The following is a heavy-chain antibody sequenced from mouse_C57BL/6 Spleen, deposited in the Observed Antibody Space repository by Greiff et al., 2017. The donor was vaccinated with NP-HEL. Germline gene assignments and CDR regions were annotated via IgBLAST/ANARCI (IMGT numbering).Heavy chain of an antibody. Sequence: EVQLQQSGPELVKKGASGQLPFPSSCSPFPSSSIHFFPHIHLKSLEWIGDINPNNGGTSYNQKFKGKATLTVDKSSSTAYMELRSLTSEDSAVYYCARRTGTDDYWGQGTTLTVSS. CDR3: ARRTGTDDY. V-gene: IGHV1-26*01. CDR2: INPNNGGT. CDR1: CSPFPSSS. J-gene: IGHJ2*01. D-gene: IGHD4-1*01.